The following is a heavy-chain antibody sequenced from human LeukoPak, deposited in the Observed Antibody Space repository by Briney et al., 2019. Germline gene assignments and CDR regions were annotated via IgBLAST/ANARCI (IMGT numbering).Heavy chain of an antibody. J-gene: IGHJ4*02. CDR2: INSDGSST. CDR1: GFTFSSYW. CDR3: ARDLNLYYDFWSGYTIGY. Sequence: GGSLRLSCAASGFTFSSYWMHWVRQAPGKGLVWVSRINSDGSSTSYADSVKGRFTISRDNAKNTLYLQMNSLRAEDTAVYYCARDLNLYYDFWSGYTIGYWGQGTPVTVSS. D-gene: IGHD3-3*01. V-gene: IGHV3-74*01.